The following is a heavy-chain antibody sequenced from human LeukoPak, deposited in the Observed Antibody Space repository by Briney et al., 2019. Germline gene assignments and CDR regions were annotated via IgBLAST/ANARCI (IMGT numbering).Heavy chain of an antibody. CDR3: AKDGGEYNYCYSDFDY. J-gene: IGHJ4*02. D-gene: IGHD2-21*01. Sequence: PGGSLRLSCAASGFTFSSYAMTWVRQAPGKGLEWVSAISGSGGSTYYADSVKGRFTIARDNSKNTLYLQMNSLRAEDTAGYYCAKDGGEYNYCYSDFDYWGQGTLVTVSS. V-gene: IGHV3-23*01. CDR1: GFTFSSYA. CDR2: ISGSGGST.